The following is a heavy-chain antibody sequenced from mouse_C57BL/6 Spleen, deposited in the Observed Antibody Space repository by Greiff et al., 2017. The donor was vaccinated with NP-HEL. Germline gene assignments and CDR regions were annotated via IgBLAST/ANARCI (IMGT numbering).Heavy chain of an antibody. Sequence: VQLQQPGAELVMPGASVKLSCKASGYTFTSYWMHWVKQRPGQGLEWIGEIDPSDSYTNYNQKFKGKSTLTVDKSSSTAYMQLSSLTSEDSAVYYCARVAKGRNYFDYWGQGTTLTVSS. D-gene: IGHD1-1*01. CDR3: ARVAKGRNYFDY. CDR1: GYTFTSYW. V-gene: IGHV1-69*01. J-gene: IGHJ2*01. CDR2: IDPSDSYT.